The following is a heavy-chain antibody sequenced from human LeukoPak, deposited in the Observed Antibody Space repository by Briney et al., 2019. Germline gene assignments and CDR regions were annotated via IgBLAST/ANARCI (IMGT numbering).Heavy chain of an antibody. CDR3: AKDMPAAGTY. CDR1: GFTFSSYA. J-gene: IGHJ4*02. Sequence: GGSMRLSCAASGFTFSSYAMSWVRQAPGKGLEWVSAISGDGGSTYYADSVKGRFTISRDNSKNSLYLQMNSLRTEDTALYYCAKDMPAAGTYWGQGTLVTVSS. D-gene: IGHD6-13*01. CDR2: ISGDGGST. V-gene: IGHV3-43*02.